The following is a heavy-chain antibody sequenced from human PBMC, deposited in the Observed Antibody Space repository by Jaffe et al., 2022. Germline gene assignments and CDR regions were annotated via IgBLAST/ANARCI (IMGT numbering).Heavy chain of an antibody. D-gene: IGHD1-26*01. Sequence: EVQLVESGGGLVQPGGSLRLSCAASGFTFSSYWMHWVRQAPGKGLVWVSRINSDGSSTSYADSVKGRFTISRDNAKNTLYLQMNSLRAEDTAVYYCARGGRGGLLRYYYYMDVWGKGTTVTVSS. V-gene: IGHV3-74*01. CDR1: GFTFSSYW. CDR3: ARGGRGGLLRYYYYMDV. J-gene: IGHJ6*03. CDR2: INSDGSST.